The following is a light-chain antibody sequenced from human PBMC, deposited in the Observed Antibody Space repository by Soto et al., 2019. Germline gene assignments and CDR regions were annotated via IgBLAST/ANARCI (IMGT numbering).Light chain of an antibody. CDR3: TSYTSTSTHVV. Sequence: QSALTQPASVSESPGQSITLSCTGTSSDIGIYNYVSWYQQHPGKAPKLMISEVYNRPSGVSNRFSGSKSGNTASLTISGLQAEDEADYYCTSYTSTSTHVVFGGGTKVTVL. CDR2: EVY. V-gene: IGLV2-14*01. CDR1: SSDIGIYNY. J-gene: IGLJ2*01.